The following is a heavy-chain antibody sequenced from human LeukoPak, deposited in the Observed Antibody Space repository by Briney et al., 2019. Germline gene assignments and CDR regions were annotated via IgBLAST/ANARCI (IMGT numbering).Heavy chain of an antibody. V-gene: IGHV3-23*01. CDR1: GFTFSSYA. J-gene: IGHJ6*03. D-gene: IGHD6-25*01. CDR3: ARKGIGSSRYQNMDV. Sequence: GGSLRLSCAASGFTFSSYAMSWVRQAPGKGPEWVSTISIDGGRAYYADSVKGRFTVSRDTSKNTLYLQMNSLRAEDTAVYYCARKGIGSSRYQNMDVWGKGTTVTVSS. CDR2: ISIDGGRA.